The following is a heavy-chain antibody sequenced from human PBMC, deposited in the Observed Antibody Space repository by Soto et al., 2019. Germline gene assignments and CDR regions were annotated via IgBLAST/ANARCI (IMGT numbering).Heavy chain of an antibody. J-gene: IGHJ6*02. CDR1: GFTFSSYA. Sequence: GGSLRLSCAASGFTFSSYAMSWVPHAPGKALERVSASSGRGGSTYYACSVKGRFTISRDNSKNTLYLPMNNLKTEDTTLFYCTTAARVPAALYYYYYGMDVWGQGTTVTVSS. V-gene: IGHV3-23*01. CDR3: TTAARVPAALYYYYYGMDV. D-gene: IGHD2-2*01. CDR2: SSGRGGST.